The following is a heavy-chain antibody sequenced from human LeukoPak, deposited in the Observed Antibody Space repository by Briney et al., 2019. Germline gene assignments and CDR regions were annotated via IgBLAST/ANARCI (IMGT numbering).Heavy chain of an antibody. CDR2: MNPNSGNT. J-gene: IGHJ4*02. CDR1: GYTFTSYD. Sequence: ASVKVSCKASGYTFTSYDVNWVRQATGQGLEWMGWMNPNSGNTGYAQKFQGRVTIARNTSISTAYMELSGLTSEDTAVYYCASYSAYAQWGQGTLVTVSS. D-gene: IGHD5-12*01. CDR3: ASYSAYAQ. V-gene: IGHV1-8*03.